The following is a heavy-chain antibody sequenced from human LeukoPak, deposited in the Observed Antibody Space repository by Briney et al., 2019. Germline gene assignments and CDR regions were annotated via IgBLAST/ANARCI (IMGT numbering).Heavy chain of an antibody. CDR3: ARGELIPNYGSGSFFDY. CDR2: INHSGST. V-gene: IGHV4-34*01. CDR1: GGSFSGYY. Sequence: SETLSLTCAVYGGSFSGYYWSWIRQPPGKGLEWIGEINHSGSTNYNPSLKSRVTISVDRSKNQFSLKLSSVTAADTAVYYCARGELIPNYGSGSFFDYWGQGTLVTVSS. D-gene: IGHD3-10*01. J-gene: IGHJ4*02.